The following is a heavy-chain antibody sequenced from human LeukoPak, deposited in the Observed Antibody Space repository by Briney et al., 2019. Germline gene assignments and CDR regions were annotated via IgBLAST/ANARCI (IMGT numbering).Heavy chain of an antibody. Sequence: SVKVSCKASGGTFSSYAISWVRQAPGQGREWMGRIIPIFGTANYAQKFQGRVTITTDESTSTAYMELSSLRSEDTAVYYCARSGAAAGPYFDYWGQGTLVTVSS. CDR2: IIPIFGTA. CDR1: GGTFSSYA. CDR3: ARSGAAAGPYFDY. D-gene: IGHD6-13*01. V-gene: IGHV1-69*05. J-gene: IGHJ4*02.